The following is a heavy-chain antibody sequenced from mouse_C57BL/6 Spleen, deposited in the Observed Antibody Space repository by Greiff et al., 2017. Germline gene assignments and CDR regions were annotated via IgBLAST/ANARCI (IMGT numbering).Heavy chain of an antibody. V-gene: IGHV5-6*01. Sequence: EVKLVEPGGDLVKPGGSLKLSCAASGFTFSSYGMSWVRQTPDKRLEWVATISSGGSYTYYPDSVKGRFTISRDNAKNTLYLQMSSLKSEDTAMYYCARQRDYYGSSHWYFDVWGTGTTVTVSS. CDR3: ARQRDYYGSSHWYFDV. J-gene: IGHJ1*03. D-gene: IGHD1-1*01. CDR2: ISSGGSYT. CDR1: GFTFSSYG.